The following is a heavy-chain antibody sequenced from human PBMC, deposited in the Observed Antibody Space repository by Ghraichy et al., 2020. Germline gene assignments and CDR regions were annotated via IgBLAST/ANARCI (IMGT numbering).Heavy chain of an antibody. CDR3: AREGGGARPQLLWYFYGLDV. D-gene: IGHD3-16*01. J-gene: IGHJ6*02. V-gene: IGHV3-7*03. CDR1: GFSMTAYW. CDR2: IKHDGTEN. Sequence: LSLTCAASGFSMTAYWMAWVRQAPGQGLEWVANIKHDGTENFYADSVKGRFTISRDSAKNSLDLQMNSLRADDTAIYYCAREGGGARPQLLWYFYGLDVWGQGSTVTVSS.